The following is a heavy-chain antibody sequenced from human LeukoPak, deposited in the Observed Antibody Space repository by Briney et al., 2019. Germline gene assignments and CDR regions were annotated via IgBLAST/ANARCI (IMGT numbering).Heavy chain of an antibody. CDR3: ARDSSGYYYKVRWLDP. CDR1: GGSISNSSYY. V-gene: IGHV4-39*02. J-gene: IGHJ5*02. Sequence: SETLSLTCTVSGGSISNSSYYWGWIRQPPGKGLEWIGSIYYSGSTYYNPSLKSRVTISVDTSKNQFSLKLSSVTAADTAVYYRARDSSGYYYKVRWLDPWGQGTLVTVSS. CDR2: IYYSGST. D-gene: IGHD3-22*01.